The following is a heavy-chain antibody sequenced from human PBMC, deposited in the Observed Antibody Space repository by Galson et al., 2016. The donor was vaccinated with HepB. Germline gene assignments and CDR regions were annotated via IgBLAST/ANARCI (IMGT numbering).Heavy chain of an antibody. J-gene: IGHJ6*02. V-gene: IGHV1-46*01. D-gene: IGHD5-24*01. CDR2: ITPNNGNT. CDR3: ARDKERWVQYNYYFGMDV. CDR1: GYTFGSYP. Sequence: SVKVSCKASGYTFGSYPLHWVRQAPGQGLEWMGIITPNNGNTVYAQKFQGSVTMTSDTSTSTVYMEVSSLRSEHTAVYYCARDKERWVQYNYYFGMDVWGQGTTVTVSS.